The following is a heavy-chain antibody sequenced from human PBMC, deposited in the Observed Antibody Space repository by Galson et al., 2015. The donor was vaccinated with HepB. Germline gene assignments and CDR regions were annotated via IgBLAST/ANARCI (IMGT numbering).Heavy chain of an antibody. Sequence: SVKVSCKASGYSFRNYGISWVRQAPGQGLEWMAWISTDTGDTNYAQKFQDRVNMTTDTFTTTAYMELRSLRSDDTAVYYCARGQVRWYFDLWGRGTLVTVSS. J-gene: IGHJ2*01. V-gene: IGHV1-18*04. CDR3: ARGQVRWYFDL. CDR1: GYSFRNYG. CDR2: ISTDTGDT.